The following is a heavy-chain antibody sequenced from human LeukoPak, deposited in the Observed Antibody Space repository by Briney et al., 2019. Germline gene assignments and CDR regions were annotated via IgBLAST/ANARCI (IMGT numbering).Heavy chain of an antibody. Sequence: EASVKVSCKASGYTFTGYYMHWVRQAPGQGLEWMGWINPNSGGTNYAQKFQGRVTMTRDTSISTAYMELSRLRSDDTAVYYCASYSGLLLGELSLYLIDYWGQGTLVTVSS. J-gene: IGHJ4*02. CDR2: INPNSGGT. V-gene: IGHV1-2*02. CDR3: ASYSGLLLGELSLYLIDY. CDR1: GYTFTGYY. D-gene: IGHD3-16*02.